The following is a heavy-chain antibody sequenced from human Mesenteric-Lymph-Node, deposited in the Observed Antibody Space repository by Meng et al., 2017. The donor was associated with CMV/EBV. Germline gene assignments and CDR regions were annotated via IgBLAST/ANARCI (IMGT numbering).Heavy chain of an antibody. D-gene: IGHD1-26*01. V-gene: IGHV6-1*01. J-gene: IGHJ5*02. CDR3: ARDRGTGSYSWFDP. Sequence: GDTVSSNSAAWNWIRQSPSRGLEWLGRTYYRSKWYNDYAVSVKSRITINPDTSKNQFSLQLNSVTPEDTAVYYCARDRGTGSYSWFDPWGQGTLSPSPQ. CDR1: GDTVSSNSAA. CDR2: TYYRSKWYN.